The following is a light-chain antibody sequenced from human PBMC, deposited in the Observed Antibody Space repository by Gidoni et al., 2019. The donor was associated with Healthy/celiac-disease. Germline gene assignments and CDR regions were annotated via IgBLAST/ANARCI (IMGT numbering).Light chain of an antibody. CDR1: QSLVYSYGNTY. V-gene: IGKV2-30*01. Sequence: DAVMTQSPPPLPLTLGQTASISCRSSQSLVYSYGNTYLNWFQQRTGQSPRRLIYKVSSRDSGVPDRFSGSGSGTDFTLKISRVEAGDVGVYYCMQGTHSYTFGQGTKLEIK. J-gene: IGKJ2*01. CDR3: MQGTHSYT. CDR2: KVS.